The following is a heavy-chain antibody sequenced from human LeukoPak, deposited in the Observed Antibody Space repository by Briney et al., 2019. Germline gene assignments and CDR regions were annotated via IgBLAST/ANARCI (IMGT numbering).Heavy chain of an antibody. Sequence: PSETLSLTCTVSGGSISSYYWSWIRQPPGKGLEWIGYIYYSGSTNYNPSLKSRVTISVDTSKNQFSLKLSSVTAADTAVYYCASTPEISCSGGSCYSGWGWFDPWGQGTLVTVSS. J-gene: IGHJ5*02. CDR3: ASTPEISCSGGSCYSGWGWFDP. D-gene: IGHD2-15*01. CDR2: IYYSGST. V-gene: IGHV4-59*01. CDR1: GGSISSYY.